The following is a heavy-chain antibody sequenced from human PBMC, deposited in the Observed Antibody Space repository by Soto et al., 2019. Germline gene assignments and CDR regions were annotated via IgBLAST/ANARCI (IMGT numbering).Heavy chain of an antibody. CDR1: GLTFSSYW. CDR3: ARAPYSSGLWGFDY. Sequence: EVQLVESGGGLVQPGGSLRLSCAASGLTFSSYWMHWVRQAPGKGLVWVSRISTDGSVTTYADSVKGRFTLSRDNAKNTLHLQLNSLRPEDTAVYYCARAPYSSGLWGFDYWGQRTLVTVSS. CDR2: ISTDGSVT. D-gene: IGHD6-19*01. V-gene: IGHV3-74*01. J-gene: IGHJ4*02.